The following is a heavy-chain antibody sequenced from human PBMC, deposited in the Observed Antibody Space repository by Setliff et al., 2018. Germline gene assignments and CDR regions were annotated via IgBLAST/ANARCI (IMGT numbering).Heavy chain of an antibody. CDR1: GGSISNNTYY. J-gene: IGHJ4*02. Sequence: SETLSLTCTVSGGSISNNTYYWGWIRQAPGKGLEWIGSFYLSGSTYYNPSLKSRLTISRDTSKNQVSLKLNSVTATDTAVYYCARDLGHGGDSDYWGQGILVTVSS. CDR2: FYLSGST. CDR3: ARDLGHGGDSDY. V-gene: IGHV4-39*07. D-gene: IGHD2-21*02.